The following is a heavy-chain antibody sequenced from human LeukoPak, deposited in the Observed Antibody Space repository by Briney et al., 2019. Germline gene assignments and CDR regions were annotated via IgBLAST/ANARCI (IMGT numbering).Heavy chain of an antibody. Sequence: TSETLSLTCTVSGGSISSYYWSWIRQPPGKGLEWIGYIYYSGSTNYNPSLKSRVTISVDTSKNQFSLKLISVTAADTAVYYCASGNYYDYPDYWGQGTLVTVSS. CDR2: IYYSGST. CDR3: ASGNYYDYPDY. J-gene: IGHJ4*02. V-gene: IGHV4-59*01. CDR1: GGSISSYY. D-gene: IGHD3-10*01.